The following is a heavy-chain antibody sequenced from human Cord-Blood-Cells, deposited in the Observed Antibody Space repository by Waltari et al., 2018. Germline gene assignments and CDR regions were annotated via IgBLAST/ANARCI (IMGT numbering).Heavy chain of an antibody. Sequence: QVQLVQSGAEVQKPRASVKVSCKASGYTFTSYAMHLVRQAPGQRLEWMGWINAGNGNTKYSQKFQGRVTITRDTSASTAYMELSSLRSEDTAVYYCARTRQYGSGSYYDYWGQGTLVTVSS. CDR2: INAGNGNT. D-gene: IGHD3-10*01. V-gene: IGHV1-3*01. CDR1: GYTFTSYA. J-gene: IGHJ4*02. CDR3: ARTRQYGSGSYYDY.